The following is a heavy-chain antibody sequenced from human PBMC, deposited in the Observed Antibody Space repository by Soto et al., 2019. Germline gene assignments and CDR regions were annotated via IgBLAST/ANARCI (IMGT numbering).Heavy chain of an antibody. D-gene: IGHD3-22*01. V-gene: IGHV3-72*01. CDR3: ARAGYYVSGGYYHDY. CDR2: TRNKANSYTT. J-gene: IGHJ4*02. Sequence: GGALRLSCAASGFTLSDHYMDWVRQAPGKGLEWVGRTRNKANSYTTEYAASVKGRFTISRDDSNNSLYLQMNSLKTEDTAVYYCARAGYYVSGGYYHDYWGQGTLVTVSS. CDR1: GFTLSDHY.